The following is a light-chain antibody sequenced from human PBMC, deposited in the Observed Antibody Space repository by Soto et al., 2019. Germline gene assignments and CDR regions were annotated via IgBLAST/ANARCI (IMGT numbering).Light chain of an antibody. Sequence: DIQMTQSPSSLSASVGDRVTITCRASQGISNYLSWYQQKPGKVPKPLIYAASTLPSGVPSRFSGSGSGTDVTLTISSLQPEDVATYYCQKYNSAPRTFGQGTKLEIK. CDR1: QGISNY. CDR3: QKYNSAPRT. V-gene: IGKV1-27*01. CDR2: AAS. J-gene: IGKJ2*01.